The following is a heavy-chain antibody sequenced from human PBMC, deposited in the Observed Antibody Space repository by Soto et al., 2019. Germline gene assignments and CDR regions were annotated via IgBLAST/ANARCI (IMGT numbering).Heavy chain of an antibody. V-gene: IGHV1-69*15. CDR3: ARPEIVGATTPFDY. CDR1: GGTFSSYA. CDR2: IIPILGTA. D-gene: IGHD1-26*01. J-gene: IGHJ4*02. Sequence: QVQLVQSGAEVKKPGSSVQVSCKASGGTFSSYAISWVRQAPGQGLVWMGRIIPILGTANYAQKFQGIVTITADESTITAYMELSSLRSEDTAVYYCARPEIVGATTPFDYWGQGTLVTFSS.